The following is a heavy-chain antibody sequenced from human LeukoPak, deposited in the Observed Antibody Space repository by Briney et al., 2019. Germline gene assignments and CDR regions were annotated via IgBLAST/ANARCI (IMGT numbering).Heavy chain of an antibody. CDR3: ARQKKGLQRVDTGFDS. Sequence: PSETLSLSCTVSGGSVNNYYWFWIRQVPGKGLEYIGYVYYTGSTDYNPSLESRVTISVDTSKNQFSLKLRSVTAADTATYYCARQKKGLQRVDTGFDSWGQGTLVIVSS. CDR2: VYYTGST. CDR1: GGSVNNYY. D-gene: IGHD2-15*01. V-gene: IGHV4-59*02. J-gene: IGHJ4*02.